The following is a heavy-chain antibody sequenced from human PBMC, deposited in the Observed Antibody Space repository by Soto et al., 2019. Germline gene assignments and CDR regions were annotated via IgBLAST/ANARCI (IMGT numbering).Heavy chain of an antibody. CDR2: ISYVGTNK. Sequence: QVQLVESGGGEVKPGRSLTISCAASGFTFSTYGRHWVRQTPGKGLEWVAVISYVGTNKFYSDSVKGRFTISRDNFKNTLTLQMNSLRADDTAVYSCAKDLQSYGDYDYYCYGMDVWGLGTRVTVSS. CDR3: AKDLQSYGDYDYYCYGMDV. V-gene: IGHV3-30*18. D-gene: IGHD4-17*01. CDR1: GFTFSTYG. J-gene: IGHJ6*02.